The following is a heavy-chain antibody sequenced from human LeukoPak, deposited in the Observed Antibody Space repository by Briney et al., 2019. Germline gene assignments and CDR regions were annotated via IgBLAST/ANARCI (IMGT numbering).Heavy chain of an antibody. V-gene: IGHV3-30-3*01. CDR3: ARGGYYYDSSGHPDYFDY. CDR1: GFTFSSYA. Sequence: PGGSLRLSCAASGFTFSSYAMHWVRQAPGKGLEWVAVISYDGSNKYYADSVKGRFTISRDNSKNTLYLQMNSLRAEDTAVYYCARGGYYYDSSGHPDYFDYWGQGILVTVSS. D-gene: IGHD3-22*01. J-gene: IGHJ4*02. CDR2: ISYDGSNK.